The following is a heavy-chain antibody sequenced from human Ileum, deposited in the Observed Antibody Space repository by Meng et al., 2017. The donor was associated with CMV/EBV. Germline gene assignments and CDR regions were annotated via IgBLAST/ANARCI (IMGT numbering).Heavy chain of an antibody. CDR3: ARDRGDYGGNSGIFDF. V-gene: IGHV4-61*01. J-gene: IGHJ5*01. CDR1: ASLSSYRSS. Sequence: ASLSSYRSSWGWVQQPPGKGLEYIGTVYYSGSASHDPSFNSRVTISADMSKNQFSLRLSSVTEADTAVYYCARDRGDYGGNSGIFDFWGQGSLVTVSS. D-gene: IGHD4-23*01. CDR2: VYYSGSA.